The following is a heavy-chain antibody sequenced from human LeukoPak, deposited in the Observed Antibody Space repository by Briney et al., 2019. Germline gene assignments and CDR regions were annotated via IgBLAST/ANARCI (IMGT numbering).Heavy chain of an antibody. CDR2: ISGSGGST. V-gene: IGHV3-23*01. J-gene: IGHJ6*03. D-gene: IGHD2-2*01. CDR1: GFTFSSYA. CDR3: ARDNVVVPAAMWYYYYYMDV. Sequence: AGGSLRLSCAASGFTFSSYAMSWVRQAPGKGLEWVSAISGSGGSTYYADSVKGRFTISRDNSKNTLYLQMNSLRAEDTAVYYCARDNVVVPAAMWYYYYYMDVWGKGTTVTVSS.